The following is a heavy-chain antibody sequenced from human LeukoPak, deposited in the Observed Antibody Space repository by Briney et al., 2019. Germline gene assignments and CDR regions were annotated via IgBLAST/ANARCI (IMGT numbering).Heavy chain of an antibody. D-gene: IGHD1-7*01. CDR1: GYTLTELS. Sequence: ASVKVCCKVSGYTLTELSMHWVRLASGKGLEWIGGFDPEDGETIYAQKFQGRVTMTEDTSTDTAYMELSSLRSEDTAVYYCATGELLTYYYYGMDVWGQGTTVTVSS. CDR2: FDPEDGET. J-gene: IGHJ6*02. CDR3: ATGELLTYYYYGMDV. V-gene: IGHV1-24*01.